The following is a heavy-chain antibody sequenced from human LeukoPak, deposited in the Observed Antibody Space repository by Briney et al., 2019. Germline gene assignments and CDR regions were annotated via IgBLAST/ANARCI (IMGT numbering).Heavy chain of an antibody. CDR2: IRYDGSNK. CDR1: GFTFSSYG. Sequence: GGSLRLSCAASGFTFSSYGMHWVRQAPGKGLELVAFIRYDGSNKYYADSVKGRFTISRDNSKNTLYLQMNSLRAEDTAVYYCAKDRNSGWYFDYWGQGTLVTVSS. V-gene: IGHV3-30*02. J-gene: IGHJ4*02. D-gene: IGHD6-19*01. CDR3: AKDRNSGWYFDY.